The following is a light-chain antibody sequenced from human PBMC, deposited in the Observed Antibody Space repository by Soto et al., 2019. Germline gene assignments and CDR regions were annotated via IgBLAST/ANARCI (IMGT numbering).Light chain of an antibody. Sequence: EIVLTQSPGTLSLSPGERATLSCRPSQSVSSSSLAWYQQKPGQAPTLLIYDTSSRATGIPDRFSGSGSGTDFTLTISRLEPEDFAVYYCQQYVSSPLTFGGGTKVDIK. CDR3: QQYVSSPLT. CDR1: QSVSSSS. CDR2: DTS. J-gene: IGKJ4*01. V-gene: IGKV3-20*01.